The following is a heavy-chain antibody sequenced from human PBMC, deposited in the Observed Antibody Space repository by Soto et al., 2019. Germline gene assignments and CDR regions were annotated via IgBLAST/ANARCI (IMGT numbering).Heavy chain of an antibody. Sequence: EVQLLESGGGLVQPGGSLRLSCTASGFTFNNNAMSWVRQAPGKGLEWVSIISGSGGSTLYADYVKGRFTISRDNSKNTVYLQMNRLRAEDTAIYYCVRDRVPYQLLCRFDYWGQGTLVTVSS. V-gene: IGHV3-23*01. J-gene: IGHJ4*02. CDR2: ISGSGGST. D-gene: IGHD2-2*01. CDR1: GFTFNNNA. CDR3: VRDRVPYQLLCRFDY.